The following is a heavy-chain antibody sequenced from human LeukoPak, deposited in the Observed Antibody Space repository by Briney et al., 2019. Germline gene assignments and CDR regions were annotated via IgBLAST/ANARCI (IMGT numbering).Heavy chain of an antibody. D-gene: IGHD2-21*02. Sequence: SVKVSCKASGGTFSSYAISWVRQAPGQGLEWMGRIIPILGIANYAQKFQGRVTITADKSTSTAYMELSSLRSEDTAVYYCAREENVVVTAKNWFDPWGQGTLVTVSS. J-gene: IGHJ5*02. CDR3: AREENVVVTAKNWFDP. CDR1: GGTFSSYA. CDR2: IIPILGIA. V-gene: IGHV1-69*04.